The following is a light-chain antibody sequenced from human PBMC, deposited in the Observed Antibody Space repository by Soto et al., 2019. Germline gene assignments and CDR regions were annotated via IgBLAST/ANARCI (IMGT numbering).Light chain of an antibody. J-gene: IGKJ4*01. CDR2: GAS. V-gene: IGKV3-20*01. Sequence: EIVLTQSPGTLSLSPGERATLSCRASQSVINGYLAWYQQRPGQPPRLVIYGASRRATGIPDRFSGSGSGTDFTLSISRLEPEDVAAYYCQQYGSSPFTFGGGTKVEIK. CDR3: QQYGSSPFT. CDR1: QSVINGY.